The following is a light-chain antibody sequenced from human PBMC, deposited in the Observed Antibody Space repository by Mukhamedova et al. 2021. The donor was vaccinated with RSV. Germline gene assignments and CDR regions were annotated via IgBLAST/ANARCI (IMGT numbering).Light chain of an antibody. V-gene: IGKV1-39*01. CDR2: AAS. CDR3: QQSYSVPPYT. Sequence: WYQRRVHGKAPQILIYAASTLQSGIPSRFSGSGSGTDFTLSITNLQPEDFATYSSQQSYSVPPYTFGQGTKVDLK. J-gene: IGKJ2*01.